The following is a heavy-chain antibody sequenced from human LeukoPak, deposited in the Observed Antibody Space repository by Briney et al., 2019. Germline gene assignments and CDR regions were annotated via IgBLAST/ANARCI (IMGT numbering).Heavy chain of an antibody. CDR1: GYTFTSYD. V-gene: IGHV1-2*02. CDR2: MNPNSGGT. CDR3: ARDPAVAGRPPFDY. J-gene: IGHJ4*02. Sequence: ASVKVSCKASGYTFTSYDINWVRQATGQGLEWMGWMNPNSGGTNYAQKFQGRVTMTRDTSISTAYMELSRLRSDDTAVYYCARDPAVAGRPPFDYWGQGTLVTVSS. D-gene: IGHD6-19*01.